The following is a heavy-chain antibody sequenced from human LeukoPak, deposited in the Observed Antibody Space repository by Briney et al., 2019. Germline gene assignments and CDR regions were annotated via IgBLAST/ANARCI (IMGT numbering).Heavy chain of an antibody. J-gene: IGHJ3*02. Sequence: GGSLRLSCAASGFTFNNYGMNWVRQAPGKGLEWVSLITGSGSSTFYADSVKGRFTISRDNSKNMLYLEMNGLRAEDTAMYYCAKNRYCSGNTCFKDAFDIWGQGTMVTVSS. D-gene: IGHD2-15*01. CDR2: ITGSGSST. CDR3: AKNRYCSGNTCFKDAFDI. CDR1: GFTFNNYG. V-gene: IGHV3-23*01.